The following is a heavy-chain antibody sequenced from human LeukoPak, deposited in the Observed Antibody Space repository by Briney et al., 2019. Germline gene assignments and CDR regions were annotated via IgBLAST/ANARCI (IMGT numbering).Heavy chain of an antibody. D-gene: IGHD3-10*01. J-gene: IGHJ4*02. CDR3: AKVGGWFGELSLPYYFDY. CDR2: ISGSGGST. V-gene: IGHV3-23*01. Sequence: GGSLRLSCAASGFTFSSYGMSWVRQAPGKGLEWVSAISGSGGSTYYADSVKGRFTISRDNSKNTLYLQMNSLRAEDTAVYYCAKVGGWFGELSLPYYFDYWGQGTLVTVSS. CDR1: GFTFSSYG.